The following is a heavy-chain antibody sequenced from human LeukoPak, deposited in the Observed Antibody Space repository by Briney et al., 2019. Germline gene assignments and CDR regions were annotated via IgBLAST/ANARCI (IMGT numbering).Heavy chain of an antibody. V-gene: IGHV3-23*01. CDR2: ISGSGGST. D-gene: IGHD4-17*01. CDR3: AKANDYGYFDY. J-gene: IGHJ4*02. CDR1: GITLSSYA. Sequence: GGSLRLSCAVSGITLSSYAMSWVRQAPGKGLEWVSAISGSGGSTYYADSVKGRFTISRDNSKNTLYLQMNSLRAEDTAVYYCAKANDYGYFDYWGQGTLVTVSS.